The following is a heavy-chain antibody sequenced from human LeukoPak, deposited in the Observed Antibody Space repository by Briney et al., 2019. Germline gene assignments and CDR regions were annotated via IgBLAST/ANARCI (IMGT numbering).Heavy chain of an antibody. V-gene: IGHV3-49*04. Sequence: GGSLRLSCTASGFTFGDHAMSWVRQAPGKGLEWVGFIRSKTYGGTTEYAASVKGRFTISRDDSKSIAYLQMNSLKTEDTAVYYCTRRPIQQWLYYGIDVWGQGTTVTVSS. CDR1: GFTFGDHA. CDR2: IRSKTYGGTT. CDR3: TRRPIQQWLYYGIDV. D-gene: IGHD5-18*01. J-gene: IGHJ6*02.